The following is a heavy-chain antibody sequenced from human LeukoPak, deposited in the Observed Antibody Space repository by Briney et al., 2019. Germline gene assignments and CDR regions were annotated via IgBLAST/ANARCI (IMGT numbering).Heavy chain of an antibody. Sequence: GASVKVSCKASGYTFTGYYMHWVRQAPGQGLEWMGWINPNSGGTNYAQKFQGRVTMTRDTSISTAYMELSRLRSDDTAVYYCARDIYSGSSWVDPWGQGTPVTVSS. CDR3: ARDIYSGSSWVDP. V-gene: IGHV1-2*02. CDR2: INPNSGGT. J-gene: IGHJ5*02. D-gene: IGHD6-13*01. CDR1: GYTFTGYY.